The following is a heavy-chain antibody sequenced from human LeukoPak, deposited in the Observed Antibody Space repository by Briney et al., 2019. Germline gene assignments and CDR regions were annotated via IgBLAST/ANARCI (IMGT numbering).Heavy chain of an antibody. CDR2: ISGSGDST. CDR1: GFTFSSYA. D-gene: IGHD2-2*02. J-gene: IGHJ4*02. V-gene: IGHV3-23*01. Sequence: GGSLRLSCAASGFTFSSYAMSWVRQAPGKGLEWVSGISGSGDSTYYADSVKGRFTTSRDNSKNTLNLQMSSLRAEDTAVYYCAKIIVVLPSTISNPYYFDYWGQGTLVTVSS. CDR3: AKIIVVLPSTISNPYYFDY.